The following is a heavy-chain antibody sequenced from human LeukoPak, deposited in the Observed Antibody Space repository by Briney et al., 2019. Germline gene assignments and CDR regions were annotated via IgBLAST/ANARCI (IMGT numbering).Heavy chain of an antibody. Sequence: SETLSLTCTVSGGSISSYSWGWIRQPPGKGLECIGSIYYTGSTYYNPSLKSRVTISVDTSRNHFSLRLSSVTAADTAVYYCARRGYTGYAAFDYWGQGALVTVSS. CDR2: IYYTGST. CDR1: GGSISSYS. V-gene: IGHV4-39*02. D-gene: IGHD5-12*01. CDR3: ARRGYTGYAAFDY. J-gene: IGHJ4*02.